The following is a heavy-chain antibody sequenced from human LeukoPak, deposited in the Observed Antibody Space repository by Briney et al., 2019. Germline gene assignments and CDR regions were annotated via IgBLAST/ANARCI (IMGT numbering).Heavy chain of an antibody. D-gene: IGHD6-13*01. CDR1: GGSFSGYY. V-gene: IGHV4-34*01. J-gene: IGHJ4*02. CDR2: INHSGST. CDR3: ARIAAASPMNDY. Sequence: LETLSLTCAVYGGSFSGYYWSWIRQPPGKGLEWIGEINHSGSTNYNPSLKSRVTISVDTSKNQFSLKLSSVTAADTAVYYCARIAAASPMNDYWGQGTLVTVSS.